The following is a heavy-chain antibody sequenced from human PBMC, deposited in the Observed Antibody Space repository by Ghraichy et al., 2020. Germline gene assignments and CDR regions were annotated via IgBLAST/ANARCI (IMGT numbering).Heavy chain of an antibody. CDR3: ASHVGSTINLNWFDP. Sequence: SETLSLTCTVSGGSISSNSQYWGWIRQSPGKGLEWIATMYYSGSTYYYPSLKSRVTISVDTSKNQFSLKLSSVTAADTAVYYCASHVGSTINLNWFDPWGQRTLVAVAS. CDR1: GGSISSNSQY. CDR2: MYYSGST. V-gene: IGHV4-39*01. J-gene: IGHJ5*02. D-gene: IGHD1-14*01.